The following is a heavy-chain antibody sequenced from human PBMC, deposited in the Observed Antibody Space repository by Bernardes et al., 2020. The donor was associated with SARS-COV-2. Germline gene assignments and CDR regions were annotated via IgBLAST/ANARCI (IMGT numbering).Heavy chain of an antibody. V-gene: IGHV1-3*01. J-gene: IGHJ6*02. D-gene: IGHD3-3*01. Sequence: ASVKVSCMASGYTFTSYAMHWVRQAPGQRLEWMGWINAGNGNTKYSQKFQGRVTITRDTSASTAYMELSSLRSEDTAVYYCARTGADFWSGYYRSHYGMDVWGQGTTVTVSS. CDR2: INAGNGNT. CDR3: ARTGADFWSGYYRSHYGMDV. CDR1: GYTFTSYA.